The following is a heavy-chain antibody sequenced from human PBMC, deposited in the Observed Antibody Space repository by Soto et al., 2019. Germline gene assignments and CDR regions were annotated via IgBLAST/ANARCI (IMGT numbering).Heavy chain of an antibody. Sequence: ASVNLSCKASGYTFTNFGVTWVRRAPGQGLEWMGWISAYTDTPNYAQKFQGRVTMTIDTSTSTAYMDLRSLTSDDTDVYYCARDSVYSGYHDSFDIWCQGKMGTVS. V-gene: IGHV1-18*01. CDR2: ISAYTDTP. CDR3: ARDSVYSGYHDSFDI. D-gene: IGHD5-12*01. CDR1: GYTFTNFG. J-gene: IGHJ3*02.